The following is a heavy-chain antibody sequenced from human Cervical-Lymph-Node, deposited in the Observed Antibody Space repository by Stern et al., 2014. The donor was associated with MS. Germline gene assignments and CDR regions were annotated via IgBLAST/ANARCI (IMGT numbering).Heavy chain of an antibody. CDR3: ARGTGDNWFDP. V-gene: IGHV1-69*19. CDR2: VIPFVHTS. D-gene: IGHD3-10*01. J-gene: IGHJ5*02. CDR1: GG. Sequence: VQLVESGAVVKKPGSSVKVSCKASGGISWVRQAPGQGLEWMAGVIPFVHTSHYAQKFQGRVTVTADPSANTTYLELTSLTSDDTAIYYCARGTGDNWFDPWGQGTLVTVSS.